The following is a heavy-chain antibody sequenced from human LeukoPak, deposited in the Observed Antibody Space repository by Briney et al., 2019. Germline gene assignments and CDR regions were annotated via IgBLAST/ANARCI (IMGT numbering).Heavy chain of an antibody. V-gene: IGHV3-30*09. CDR1: GFTFSRYG. CDR2: VSSDGNTK. CDR3: AKDLDYGDYPLYYGMDV. Sequence: GGSLRLSCAASGFTFSRYGMHWVRQAPGNGLEWVAVVSSDGNTKDYADSVQGRFAISRDNSKNTLYLQMNSLRAEDTAVYYCAKDLDYGDYPLYYGMDVWGQGTTVTVSS. D-gene: IGHD4-17*01. J-gene: IGHJ6*02.